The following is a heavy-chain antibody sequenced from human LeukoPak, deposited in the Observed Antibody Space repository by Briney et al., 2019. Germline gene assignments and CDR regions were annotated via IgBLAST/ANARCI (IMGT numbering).Heavy chain of an antibody. CDR1: GGSISSYY. J-gene: IGHJ6*03. V-gene: IGHV4-59*01. D-gene: IGHD5-18*01. Sequence: SETLSLTCTVSGGSISSYYWSWIRQPPGKGLEWIGYIYYSGSTNYNPSLKSRVTISVDTSKNQFSLKLSSVTAADTAVYYCAGGYSYGSTYYYMDVWGKGTTVTVSS. CDR3: AGGYSYGSTYYYMDV. CDR2: IYYSGST.